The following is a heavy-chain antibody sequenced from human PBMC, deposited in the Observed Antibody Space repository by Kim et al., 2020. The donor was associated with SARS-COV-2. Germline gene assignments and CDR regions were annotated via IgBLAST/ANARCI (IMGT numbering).Heavy chain of an antibody. V-gene: IGHV3-33*08. Sequence: GGSLRLSCAASGFTFSSYGMHWVRQAPGKGLEWVAVIWYDGSNKYYADSVKGRFTISRDNSKNTLYLQMNSLRAEDTAVYYCATGGNHEYLRYWGQGTLVTVSS. CDR3: ATGGNHEYLRY. J-gene: IGHJ4*02. CDR1: GFTFSSYG. D-gene: IGHD6-6*01. CDR2: IWYDGSNK.